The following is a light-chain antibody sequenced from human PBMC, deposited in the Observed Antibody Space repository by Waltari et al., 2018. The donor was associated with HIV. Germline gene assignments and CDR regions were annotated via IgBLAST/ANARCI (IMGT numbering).Light chain of an antibody. CDR3: QSYDITLSASVV. CDR1: TSNIGADYD. Sequence: QSALTQPASVSGAPGQRVTISCTGSTSNIGADYDVHWYQQIPGTAPKLLISGNKNRPSGVPDRFSASKSGTSASLTITGLQAEDEADYFCQSYDITLSASVVFGGGTKLTVL. V-gene: IGLV1-40*01. J-gene: IGLJ2*01. CDR2: GNK.